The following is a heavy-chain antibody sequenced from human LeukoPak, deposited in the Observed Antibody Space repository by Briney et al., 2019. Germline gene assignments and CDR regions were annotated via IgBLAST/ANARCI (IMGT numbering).Heavy chain of an antibody. D-gene: IGHD3-10*01. Sequence: SETLSLTCTVSGGSISTYYWSWIRQPPGKGLEWIGYIYYSGSTYYNPSLKSRVTISVDTSKNQFSLKLSSVTAADTAVYYCARAGEWFGKFHWGQGTLVTVSS. CDR3: ARAGEWFGKFH. V-gene: IGHV4-59*06. J-gene: IGHJ4*02. CDR1: GGSISTYY. CDR2: IYYSGST.